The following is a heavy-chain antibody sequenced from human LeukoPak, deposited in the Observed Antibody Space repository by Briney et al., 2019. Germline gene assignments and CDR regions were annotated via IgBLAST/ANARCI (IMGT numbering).Heavy chain of an antibody. CDR3: ARAGDYGVREFDY. Sequence: GGSLRLSCAASAFSFSNYNMNWVRQAPGRGLEWVSYISSSGSTIYYADSVKGRFTISRDNAKNSLYLQMNSLRAEDTAVYYCARAGDYGVREFDYWGQGTLVTVSS. J-gene: IGHJ4*02. D-gene: IGHD4/OR15-4a*01. CDR1: AFSFSNYN. V-gene: IGHV3-48*04. CDR2: ISSSGSTI.